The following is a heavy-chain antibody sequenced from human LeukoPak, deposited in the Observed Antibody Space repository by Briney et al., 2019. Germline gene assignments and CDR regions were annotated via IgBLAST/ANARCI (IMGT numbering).Heavy chain of an antibody. D-gene: IGHD1-14*01. V-gene: IGHV4-31*11. CDR3: ARVYVYPDNWFDP. CDR1: GGSFSGYY. J-gene: IGHJ5*02. Sequence: SETLSLTCAVYGGSFSGYYWSWIRQHPGKGLEWIGYIYYSGSTYYNPSLKSRVTISVDTSKNQFSLKLSSVTAADTAVYYCARVYVYPDNWFDPWGQGTLVTVSS. CDR2: IYYSGST.